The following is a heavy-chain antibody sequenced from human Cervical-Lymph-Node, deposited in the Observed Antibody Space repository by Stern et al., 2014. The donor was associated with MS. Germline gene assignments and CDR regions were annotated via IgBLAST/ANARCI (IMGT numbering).Heavy chain of an antibody. CDR3: TRRIYGDYGE. V-gene: IGHV4-4*02. D-gene: IGHD4-17*01. CDR2: IYHTGTT. CDR1: GGSITTSTW. J-gene: IGHJ1*01. Sequence: QVQLQESGPGLVKPSGTLSLTCAVSGGSITTSTWWTWVRQPPGKGLEWIGEIYHTGTTNYNPSLKRVTISVDKPKTQFSLKLRSVTAADTAFYYCTRRIYGDYGEWGQGTLVTVSS.